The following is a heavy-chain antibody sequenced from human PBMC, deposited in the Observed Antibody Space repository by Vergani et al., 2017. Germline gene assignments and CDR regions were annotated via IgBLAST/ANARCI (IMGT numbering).Heavy chain of an antibody. CDR3: ARAGEMATIVGGIDY. V-gene: IGHV1-69*01. J-gene: IGHJ4*02. CDR2: SIPIFGTA. CDR1: GGTFSSYG. Sequence: QVQLVQSGAEVKKPGSSVKVSCKVSGGTFSSYGISWVRQAPGQGLEWMGGSIPIFGTANYAQKFLGRVTIIADESMSTAYMELSSLRSEDTAVYYCARAGEMATIVGGIDYWGQGTLVTVSS. D-gene: IGHD5-24*01.